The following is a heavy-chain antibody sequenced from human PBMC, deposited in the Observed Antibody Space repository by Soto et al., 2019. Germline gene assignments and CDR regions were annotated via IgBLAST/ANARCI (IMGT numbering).Heavy chain of an antibody. D-gene: IGHD3-16*01. CDR3: ARVAAPLRTVWMDV. CDR2: IYYRGAT. Sequence: XETLSLTCTFSVVSIDSSSHYCGWMRQSPGKGLEWIGSIYYRGATYHNPSLKSRVTISVDTPNNQFSLRLSLVTAADSAVYYCARVAAPLRTVWMDVWGQGTTVNLSS. V-gene: IGHV4-39*01. CDR1: VVSIDSSSHY. J-gene: IGHJ6*02.